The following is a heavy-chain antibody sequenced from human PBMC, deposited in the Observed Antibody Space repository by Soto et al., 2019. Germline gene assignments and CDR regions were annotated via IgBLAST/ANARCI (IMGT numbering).Heavy chain of an antibody. Sequence: ASVKVSCKASGYTFTIYYMHWVRQAPGQGLEWMGIINPSGGSTSYAQKFQGRVTMTRDTSTSTGYMELSSLRSEDTAVYYCARRNDILTGYYHSPYDYWGQGTLVTVSS. V-gene: IGHV1-46*03. CDR2: INPSGGST. J-gene: IGHJ4*02. CDR3: ARRNDILTGYYHSPYDY. D-gene: IGHD3-9*01. CDR1: GYTFTIYY.